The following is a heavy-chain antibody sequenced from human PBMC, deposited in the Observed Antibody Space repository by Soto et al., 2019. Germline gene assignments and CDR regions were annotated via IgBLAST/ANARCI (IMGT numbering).Heavy chain of an antibody. CDR2: INPNSGGT. D-gene: IGHD3-3*01. Sequence: ASVKVSCKASGYTFTGYYMHWVRQAPGQGLEWMGWINPNSGGTNYAQKFQGWVTMTRDTSISTAYMELSRLRSDDTAVYYCARELRFLEWLQGGWFDPWGQGTLVTVS. CDR3: ARELRFLEWLQGGWFDP. V-gene: IGHV1-2*04. J-gene: IGHJ5*02. CDR1: GYTFTGYY.